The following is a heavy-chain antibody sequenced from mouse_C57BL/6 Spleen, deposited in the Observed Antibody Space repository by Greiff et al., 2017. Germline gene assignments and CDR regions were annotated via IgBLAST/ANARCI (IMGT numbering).Heavy chain of an antibody. J-gene: IGHJ1*03. CDR3: ARLLTGYFDV. CDR2: ISSGGSYT. Sequence: EVKLVESGGDLVKPGGSLKLSCAASGFTFSSYDMSWVRQTPDKRLEWVATISSGGSYTYYTDSVKGRFTISRDNAKNTLYLQMSRLKSEDTAMYYCARLLTGYFDVWGTGTTVTVSS. V-gene: IGHV5-6*01. D-gene: IGHD4-1*01. CDR1: GFTFSSYD.